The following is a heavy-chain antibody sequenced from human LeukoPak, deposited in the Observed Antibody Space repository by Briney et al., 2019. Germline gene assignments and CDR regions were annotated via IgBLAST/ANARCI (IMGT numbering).Heavy chain of an antibody. CDR1: GHTFTSYG. V-gene: IGHV1-18*01. Sequence: ASVKVSCKASGHTFTSYGISWVRQAPGQGLEWMGWISAYNGNTNYAQKLQGRVTMTTDTSTSTAYMELRSLRSDDTAVYYCARDTIMITFGGVIVMGAFDIWGQGTMVTVSS. D-gene: IGHD3-16*02. J-gene: IGHJ3*02. CDR3: ARDTIMITFGGVIVMGAFDI. CDR2: ISAYNGNT.